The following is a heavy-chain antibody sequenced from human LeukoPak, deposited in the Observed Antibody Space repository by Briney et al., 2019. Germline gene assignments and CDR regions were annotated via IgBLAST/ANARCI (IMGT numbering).Heavy chain of an antibody. CDR2: IDSGGNT. J-gene: IGHJ1*01. CDR1: GFTVNSNY. CDR3: ATYYYDSGGFHFHH. D-gene: IGHD3-22*01. V-gene: IGHV3-53*05. Sequence: GGSLRLSCAASGFTVNSNYMSWVRQAPGKGLEWVSVIDSGGNTYYADSVKGRFTISRDNAKNTLYLQMGSLRAEDMAVYYCATYYYDSGGFHFHHWGQGTLVTVSS.